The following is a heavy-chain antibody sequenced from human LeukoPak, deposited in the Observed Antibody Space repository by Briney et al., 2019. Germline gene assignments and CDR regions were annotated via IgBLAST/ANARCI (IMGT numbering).Heavy chain of an antibody. V-gene: IGHV4-39*01. CDR3: ASPAGYSSSWYPPFDY. CDR1: GGSISSSSYY. Sequence: SETLSLTCTVSGGSISSSSYYWGWIRQPPGKGLGWIGSIYYSGSTYYNPSLKSRVTISVDTSKNQFSLKLSSVTAADTAVYYCASPAGYSSSWYPPFDYWGQGTLVTVSS. J-gene: IGHJ4*02. CDR2: IYYSGST. D-gene: IGHD6-13*01.